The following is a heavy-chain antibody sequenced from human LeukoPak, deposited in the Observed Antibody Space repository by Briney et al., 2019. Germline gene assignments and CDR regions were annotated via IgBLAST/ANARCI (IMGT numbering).Heavy chain of an antibody. CDR3: AKDRPNYYDSSGHYYRRDGDY. J-gene: IGHJ4*02. CDR1: GFTFSTYA. V-gene: IGHV3-23*01. CDR2: ISGSGSLT. D-gene: IGHD3-22*01. Sequence: GGSLRLSCAVSGFTFSTYAMSWVRQAPGKGLEWVSSISGSGSLTYYAGSVKGRFTISRDNSKNTLYLQMNGLRVEDTAVYYCAKDRPNYYDSSGHYYRRDGDYWGQGTLVTVSS.